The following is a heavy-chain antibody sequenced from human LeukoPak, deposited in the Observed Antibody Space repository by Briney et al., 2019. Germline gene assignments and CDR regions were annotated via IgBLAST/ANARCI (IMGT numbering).Heavy chain of an antibody. Sequence: PGGSLRLSCAASGFTFSSIWMSWVRQAPGKGLEWVANIKQDGSEKYYVDSVKGRFTISRDNAKNSLYLQMNSLRAEDTAVYYCARVGRYSGSYYSFYYFDYWGQGTLVTVSS. J-gene: IGHJ4*02. D-gene: IGHD1-26*01. CDR1: GFTFSSIW. V-gene: IGHV3-7*01. CDR2: IKQDGSEK. CDR3: ARVGRYSGSYYSFYYFDY.